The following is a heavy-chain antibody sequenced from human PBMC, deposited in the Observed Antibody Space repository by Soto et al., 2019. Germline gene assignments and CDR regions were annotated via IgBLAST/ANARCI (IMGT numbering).Heavy chain of an antibody. V-gene: IGHV3-21*01. Sequence: EVQLVESGGGLVKPGGSLRLSCAASGFTFSTYTLNWVRQAPGKGLEWVSSISTSGDATYYEDSVRGRFTISRDNARAALYLQMDSLRVEDMAMYYCTRDGEPLWGQGTMVRVSS. D-gene: IGHD3-3*01. CDR1: GFTFSTYT. J-gene: IGHJ3*01. CDR3: TRDGEPL. CDR2: ISTSGDAT.